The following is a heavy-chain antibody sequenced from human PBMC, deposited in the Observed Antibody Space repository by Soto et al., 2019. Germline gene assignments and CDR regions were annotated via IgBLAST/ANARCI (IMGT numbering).Heavy chain of an antibody. J-gene: IGHJ6*02. D-gene: IGHD6-13*01. CDR1: GGSVSSGSYY. CDR2: IYYSGRT. Sequence: QVQLQESGPGLVKPSETLSLTCTVSGGSVSSGSYYWSWIRQPPGKGLEWIGYIYYSGRTNYNPSLKSRVTISVDTSKNQFSLKLSSVTAADTAVYYCAREYSSTLDVWGQGTTVTVSS. V-gene: IGHV4-61*01. CDR3: AREYSSTLDV.